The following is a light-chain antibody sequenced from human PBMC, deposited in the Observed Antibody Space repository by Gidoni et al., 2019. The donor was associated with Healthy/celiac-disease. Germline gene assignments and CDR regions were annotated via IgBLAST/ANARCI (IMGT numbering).Light chain of an antibody. CDR1: QSISSW. CDR3: KQYSSYSWT. Sequence: DIPMTQSPPTLSAFVGDRVTITCRASQSISSWLAWYQQKPGKAPKLLISKASTLESGVPSRFSGSGAGTEFALTISSLQPDDFATYYCKQYSSYSWTFGQWTKVEIK. CDR2: KAS. J-gene: IGKJ1*01. V-gene: IGKV1-5*03.